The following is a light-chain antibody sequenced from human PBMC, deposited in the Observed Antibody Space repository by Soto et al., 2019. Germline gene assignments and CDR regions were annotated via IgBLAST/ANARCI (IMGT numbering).Light chain of an antibody. CDR3: QQRSNWPPEIT. V-gene: IGKV3-11*01. CDR2: GAS. Sequence: EIVMTQSPATLSVSPGGRATLSCRASQSISDTLAWYQQKPGQAPRLLIYGASKRATGFPARFSGSGSGTDFTLTITSLEPEDFAVYYCQQRSNWPPEITFGQGTRLEIK. CDR1: QSISDT. J-gene: IGKJ5*01.